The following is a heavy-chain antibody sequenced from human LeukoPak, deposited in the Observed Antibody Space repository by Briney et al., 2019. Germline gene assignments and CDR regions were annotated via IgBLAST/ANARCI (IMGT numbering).Heavy chain of an antibody. J-gene: IGHJ4*02. CDR3: TKDRRQWVVPYFDS. Sequence: GGSLRLFCSTSGFTFSTYAMSWVRHTPGKGLELVSGISSGGNTQYTDSVKGRFTVSRDNSKNTLHLQMDSLRAEDTAIYYCTKDRRQWVVPYFDSWGQGTVVTVSS. CDR1: GFTFSTYA. V-gene: IGHV3-23*01. D-gene: IGHD6-19*01. CDR2: ISSGGNT.